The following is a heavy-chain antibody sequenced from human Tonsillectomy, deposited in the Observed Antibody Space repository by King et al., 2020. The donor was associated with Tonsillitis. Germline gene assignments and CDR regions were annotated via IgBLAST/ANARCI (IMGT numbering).Heavy chain of an antibody. J-gene: IGHJ4*02. Sequence: VQLVESGGGLVQPGGSLRLSCAASGFTFSDHYMDWVRQAPGKGLEWVGRTRNKANSYTTEYAASVKGRFTISRDDSKNSLYLQMNSLKTEDTAVYYCARVGDWYYYDSSGYYNRGQGTLVTVSS. V-gene: IGHV3-72*01. CDR2: TRNKANSYTT. D-gene: IGHD3-22*01. CDR1: GFTFSDHY. CDR3: ARVGDWYYYDSSGYYN.